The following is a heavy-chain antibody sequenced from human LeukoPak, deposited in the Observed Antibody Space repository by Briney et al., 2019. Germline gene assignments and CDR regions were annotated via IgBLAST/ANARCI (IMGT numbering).Heavy chain of an antibody. CDR1: GFTFSSYA. Sequence: RPGGSLRLSCAASGFTFSSYAMSWVRQAPGKGLEWVSAISGSGGSTYYADSVKGRFTISRDNSKNTLYLQMNSLRAEDTAVYYCAKDRAGPLVVVPAADYWGQGTLVTVSS. D-gene: IGHD2-2*01. V-gene: IGHV3-23*01. CDR2: ISGSGGST. CDR3: AKDRAGPLVVVPAADY. J-gene: IGHJ4*02.